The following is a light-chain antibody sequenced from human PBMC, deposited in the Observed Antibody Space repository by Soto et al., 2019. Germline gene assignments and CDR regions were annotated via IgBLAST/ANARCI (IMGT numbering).Light chain of an antibody. CDR2: DAS. CDR1: QNISNY. CDR3: QQRDIWPWT. J-gene: IGKJ1*01. V-gene: IGKV3-11*01. Sequence: IVLIQSPATLSVSPGERPTHSCRASQNISNYLIWYQQKPGQAPRLLMYDASKRATGIPARFSGSGSGTDFTLTISSLEPEDFAVYYCQQRDIWPWTFGQGSKVDI.